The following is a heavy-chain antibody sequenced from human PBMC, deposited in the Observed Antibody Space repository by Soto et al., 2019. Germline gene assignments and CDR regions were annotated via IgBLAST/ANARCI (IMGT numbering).Heavy chain of an antibody. J-gene: IGHJ2*01. Sequence: EVQLVESGGGLVQPGGSLRLSCAASGFTFISYWMHWVRQAPGKGLVWVSRINHDGSTTTYADSVKGRFTISRDKAKNTLYLQMNSLRAEDTAVYYCAREAEEVGMRYFGLWGRGTLVTVSS. V-gene: IGHV3-74*01. D-gene: IGHD1-26*01. CDR1: GFTFISYW. CDR2: INHDGSTT. CDR3: AREAEEVGMRYFGL.